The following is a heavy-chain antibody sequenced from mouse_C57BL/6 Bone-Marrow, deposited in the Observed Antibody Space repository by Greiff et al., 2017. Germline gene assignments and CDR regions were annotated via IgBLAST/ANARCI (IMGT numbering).Heavy chain of an antibody. J-gene: IGHJ1*03. D-gene: IGHD1-1*01. CDR1: GYAFTNYL. CDR2: INPGSGGT. V-gene: IGHV1-54*01. Sequence: ESGAELVRPGPSVKVSCKASGYAFTNYLIEWVKQRPGQGLEWIGVINPGSGGTNYNEKFKGKATLTADKSSSTAYMQLSSLTSEDSAVYFCARVIYYYGSSYVYWYFDVWGTGTTVTVSS. CDR3: ARVIYYYGSSYVYWYFDV.